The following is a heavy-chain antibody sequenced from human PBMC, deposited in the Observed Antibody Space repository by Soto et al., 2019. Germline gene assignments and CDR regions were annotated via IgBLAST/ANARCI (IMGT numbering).Heavy chain of an antibody. CDR3: PKIGHIPTIVGEVFQH. V-gene: IGHV3-23*01. CDR2: ISGGGETT. Sequence: PGGSLRLSCAASGFTFNNYAMSWVRQAPGKGLEWVSCISGGGETTYSADSVKGRFTISRDNSRNTLYLQINNLRAEDTALYYCPKIGHIPTIVGEVFQHWGQGTLVTVSS. CDR1: GFTFNNYA. D-gene: IGHD3-22*01. J-gene: IGHJ1*01.